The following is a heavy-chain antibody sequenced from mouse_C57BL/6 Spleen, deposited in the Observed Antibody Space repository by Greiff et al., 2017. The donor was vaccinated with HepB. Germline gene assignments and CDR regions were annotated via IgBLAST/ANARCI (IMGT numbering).Heavy chain of an antibody. J-gene: IGHJ1*03. Sequence: EVQVVESGPGLVKPSQSLSLTCSVTGYSITSGYYWNWIRQFPGNKLEWMGYISYDGSNNYNPSLKNRISITRDTSKNQFFLKLNSVTTEDTATYYCARERHDGYYRYFDVWGTGTTVTVSS. CDR1: GYSITSGYY. CDR3: ARERHDGYYRYFDV. CDR2: ISYDGSN. V-gene: IGHV3-6*01. D-gene: IGHD2-3*01.